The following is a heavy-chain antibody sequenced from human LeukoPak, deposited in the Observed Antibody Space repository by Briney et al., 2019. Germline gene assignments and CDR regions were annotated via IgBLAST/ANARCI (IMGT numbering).Heavy chain of an antibody. J-gene: IGHJ6*01. CDR2: INPNSGGT. CDR1: GYTFTGYY. Sequence: ASVKVSCKASGYTFTGYYMHWVRQAPGQGLEGMGWINPNSGGTNYAQKFQGRVTMTRDTSISTAYMELSRLRSDDTAVYYCARGSPTHGQDRYYYYGMDVWGQGTTVTVSS. CDR3: ARGSPTHGQDRYYYYGMDV. V-gene: IGHV1-2*02.